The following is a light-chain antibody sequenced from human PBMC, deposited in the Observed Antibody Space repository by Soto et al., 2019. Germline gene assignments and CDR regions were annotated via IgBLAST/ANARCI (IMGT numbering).Light chain of an antibody. Sequence: EIVMTQSPATLSVSPGERATLSCRASQSVSSNLAWYQQKPGQAPRLLIYGASTRATGIPARFSGSGSGTDYTLTIMSLQPEDFAVPYCQRYNNWPRIFGKGTKMVIK. CDR1: QSVSSN. J-gene: IGKJ4*01. CDR3: QRYNNWPRI. V-gene: IGKV3-15*01. CDR2: GAS.